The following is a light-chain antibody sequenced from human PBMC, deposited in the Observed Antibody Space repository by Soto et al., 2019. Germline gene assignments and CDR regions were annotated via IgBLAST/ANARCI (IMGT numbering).Light chain of an antibody. CDR1: SSDVGGFNS. Sequence: QSALTQPRSVSGSPGQSVTISCTRTSSDVGGFNSVSWYQQHPRKAPKLMIYDVNKRPSGVPDRFSGSKSGSTASLTISGLQAEDEADYYCGSYAGSYSYAFANGTKVTVL. J-gene: IGLJ1*01. CDR3: GSYAGSYSYA. CDR2: DVN. V-gene: IGLV2-11*01.